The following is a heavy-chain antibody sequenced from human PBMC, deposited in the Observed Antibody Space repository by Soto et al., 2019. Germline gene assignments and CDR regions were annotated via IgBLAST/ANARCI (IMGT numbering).Heavy chain of an antibody. CDR2: INPATGAA. CDR3: ARGGGVGVAGSAAFDM. D-gene: IGHD3-3*01. CDR1: GYPVTAYY. J-gene: IGHJ3*02. Sequence: QLHLVQSGAVVKKPGASVTVSCSASGYPVTAYYMHWVRQAPGRGLEWMGGINPATGAAKYTQTLRVRVTMPRDPSASTVFVELGGLTFEDPAVFYWARGGGVGVAGSAAFDMWGQGTLVTVSS. V-gene: IGHV1-2*02.